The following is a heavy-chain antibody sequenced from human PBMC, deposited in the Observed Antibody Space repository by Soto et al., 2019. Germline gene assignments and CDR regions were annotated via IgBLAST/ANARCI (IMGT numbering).Heavy chain of an antibody. V-gene: IGHV1-18*01. J-gene: IGHJ6*02. CDR2: ISPYNGRT. Sequence: ASVKVSCKASGYIFTSYGIGWVRQVPGQGPEWMGWISPYNGRTNYAQSVKGSVVMTTDISTNTVYLELRSLRSDDSAIYYCGRCRNDSYDMAVWGQGTPVTVSS. CDR3: GRCRNDSYDMAV. CDR1: GYIFTSYG. D-gene: IGHD5-18*01.